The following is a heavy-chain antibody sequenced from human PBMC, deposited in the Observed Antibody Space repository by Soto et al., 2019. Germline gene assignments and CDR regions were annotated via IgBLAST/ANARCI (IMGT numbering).Heavy chain of an antibody. CDR1: GFIFRSYA. J-gene: IGHJ4*02. CDR2: ITYDGANG. Sequence: PGGSLRLSCLASGFIFRSYAMHWVRQAPGKGLEWVAVITYDGANGYYADSVRGRFAISRDNSESTLFLQMNSLRPEDTAVYYCARAFSGSYPNFDYWGQGTLVTSPQ. CDR3: ARAFSGSYPNFDY. V-gene: IGHV3-30*09. D-gene: IGHD1-26*01.